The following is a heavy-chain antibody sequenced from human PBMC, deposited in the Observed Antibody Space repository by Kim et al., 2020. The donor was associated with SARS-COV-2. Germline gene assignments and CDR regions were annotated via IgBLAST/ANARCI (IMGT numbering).Heavy chain of an antibody. Sequence: GGSLRLSCAASGFTFSDYYMSWIRQAPGKGLEWVSYISSSSSYTNYADSVKGRFTISRDNAKNSLYLQMNSLRAEDTAVYYCARDYGGKSYFDYWGQGTLVTVSS. CDR3: ARDYGGKSYFDY. V-gene: IGHV3-11*05. CDR1: GFTFSDYY. D-gene: IGHD1-26*01. J-gene: IGHJ4*02. CDR2: ISSSSSYT.